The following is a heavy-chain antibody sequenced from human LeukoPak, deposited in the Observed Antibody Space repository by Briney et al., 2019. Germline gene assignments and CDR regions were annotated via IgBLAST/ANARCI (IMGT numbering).Heavy chain of an antibody. Sequence: GESLKISCKASGYTFTRYGMSWVRQAPGQGLEWMGWISGSNGNTNYAQKLQGRVTMTTDTSTGTAYMELRSLRSDDTAVYYCARSGRGTYYYFDYWGQGTLVTVSS. J-gene: IGHJ4*02. V-gene: IGHV1-18*01. CDR1: GYTFTRYG. CDR2: ISGSNGNT. D-gene: IGHD1-26*01. CDR3: ARSGRGTYYYFDY.